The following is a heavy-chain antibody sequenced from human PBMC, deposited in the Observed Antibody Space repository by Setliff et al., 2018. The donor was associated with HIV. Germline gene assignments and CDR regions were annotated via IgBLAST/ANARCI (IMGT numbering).Heavy chain of an antibody. V-gene: IGHV3-7*01. CDR3: ARKLRPGHGMDV. CDR1: RFDFNNYW. Sequence: GGSLRLSCAASRFDFNNYWMRWVRQAPGKGLEWVANIGQDGSEKNYVDSVKGRFTISRDNAKKSLYLQMNSLRGEDTAVYYCARKLRPGHGMDVWGQGTTVTVSS. CDR2: IGQDGSEK. J-gene: IGHJ6*02. D-gene: IGHD3-10*01.